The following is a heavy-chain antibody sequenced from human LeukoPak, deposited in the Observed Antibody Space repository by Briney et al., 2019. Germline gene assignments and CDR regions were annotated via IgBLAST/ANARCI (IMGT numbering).Heavy chain of an antibody. J-gene: IGHJ4*02. CDR3: ARYCVRLGELCY. CDR1: GGSISSGGYY. D-gene: IGHD3-16*01. CDR2: IYHSGST. V-gene: IGHV4-30-2*01. Sequence: SSQTLSLTCTVSGGSISSGGYYWSWIRQPPGKGLEWIGYIYHSGSTYYNPSLKSRVTISVDTSKNQFSLKLSSVTAADTAVYYCARYCVRLGELCYWGQGTLVTVSS.